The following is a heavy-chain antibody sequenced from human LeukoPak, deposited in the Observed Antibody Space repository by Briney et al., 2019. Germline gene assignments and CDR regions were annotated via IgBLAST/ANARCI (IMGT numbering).Heavy chain of an antibody. Sequence: SETLSLTCTVSDYSISSGYFWGWIRQPPGKGLEWIGSIYHSGSTYYNPSLQSRVTISVDTSKNQFSLKLSSVTATDTAVYYCARVGLVRVVDYWGQGTLVTVSS. J-gene: IGHJ4*02. CDR3: ARVGLVRVVDY. CDR1: DYSISSGYF. V-gene: IGHV4-38-2*02. D-gene: IGHD3-16*02. CDR2: IYHSGST.